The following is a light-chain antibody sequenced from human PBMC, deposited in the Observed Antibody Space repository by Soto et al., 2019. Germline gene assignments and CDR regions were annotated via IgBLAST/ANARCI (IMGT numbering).Light chain of an antibody. Sequence: DIQLTQSPSTLSASVGDRITITCRASQSIGTWLAWYQHRPGEGPKLLIHDASILESVVPPRFSVRGSATEFSLAISSLESGDSGTSHGQQDASYTPSSFGQGTKVEIK. V-gene: IGKV1-5*01. CDR3: QQDASYTPSS. J-gene: IGKJ1*01. CDR2: DAS. CDR1: QSIGTW.